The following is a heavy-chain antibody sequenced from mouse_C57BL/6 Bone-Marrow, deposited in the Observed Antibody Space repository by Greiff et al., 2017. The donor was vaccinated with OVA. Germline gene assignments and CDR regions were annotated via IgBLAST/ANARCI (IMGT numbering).Heavy chain of an antibody. CDR1: GYTFTDYY. CDR2: INPNNGGT. J-gene: IGHJ3*01. Sequence: VQLQQSGPELVKPGASVKISCKASGYTFTDYYMNWVKQSHGKSLEWIGDINPNNGGTSYNQKFKGKATLTVDKSSSTAYMELRSLTSEDSAVYYCARELYCGSTSFAYWGQGTLVTVSA. V-gene: IGHV1-26*01. CDR3: ARELYCGSTSFAY. D-gene: IGHD1-1*01.